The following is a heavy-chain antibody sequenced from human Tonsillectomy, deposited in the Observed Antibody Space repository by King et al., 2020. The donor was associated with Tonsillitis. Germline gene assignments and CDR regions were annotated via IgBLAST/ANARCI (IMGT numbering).Heavy chain of an antibody. CDR2: ISPDNGDT. J-gene: IGHJ6*02. Sequence: QVQLVQSGPEVEKPGASVKVSCKASGYTFSLYGVNWVRQAPGQGLEWMGWISPDNGDTNYAQKVQGRVTMTIDTSASTGYMELRSLRSDDTAVYYCARDNRPLRHYDSSGSALRGGMDVWGLGTTVIVSS. CDR3: ARDNRPLRHYDSSGSALRGGMDV. V-gene: IGHV1-18*01. D-gene: IGHD3-22*01. CDR1: GYTFSLYG.